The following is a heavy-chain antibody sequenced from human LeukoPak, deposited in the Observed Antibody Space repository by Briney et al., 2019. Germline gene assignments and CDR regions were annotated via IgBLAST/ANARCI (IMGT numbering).Heavy chain of an antibody. Sequence: PSETLSLTRAVYGGSFSGYYWSWIRQPPGKGLEWIGEIDHSGSTNYNPSLKSRVTISVDTSKNQFSLKLSSVTAADTAVYYCASSRGSYGNYFDYWGQGTLVTVSS. CDR2: IDHSGST. CDR1: GGSFSGYY. V-gene: IGHV4-34*01. J-gene: IGHJ4*02. D-gene: IGHD1-26*01. CDR3: ASSRGSYGNYFDY.